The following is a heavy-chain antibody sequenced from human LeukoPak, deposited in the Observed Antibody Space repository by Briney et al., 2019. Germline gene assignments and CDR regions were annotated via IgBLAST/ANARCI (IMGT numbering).Heavy chain of an antibody. Sequence: GGSLRLSCAASGLTLSTYAMHWVRQAPGKGLEWVSSISSSSSYIYYADSVKGRFTISRDNAKNSLYLQMNSLRAEDTAVYYCARGRRWLQSLPRGFFDYWGQGTLVTVSS. CDR3: ARGRRWLQSLPRGFFDY. D-gene: IGHD5-24*01. CDR2: ISSSSSYI. J-gene: IGHJ4*02. V-gene: IGHV3-21*01. CDR1: GLTLSTYA.